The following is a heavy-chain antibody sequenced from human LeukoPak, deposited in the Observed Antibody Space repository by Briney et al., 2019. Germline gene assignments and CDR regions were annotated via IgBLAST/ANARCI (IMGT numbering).Heavy chain of an antibody. D-gene: IGHD6-19*01. CDR1: GFIFSSYA. Sequence: PGGSLRLSCAASGFIFSSYAMHWVRQAPGKGLEWVAFIQNDGSIEFYADSVKGRFSISRDNSKNTLYLQMNSLRVEDTAVYYCARDRSSGYYDAIDIWGQGTMVTVSS. J-gene: IGHJ3*02. V-gene: IGHV3-30*02. CDR3: ARDRSSGYYDAIDI. CDR2: IQNDGSIE.